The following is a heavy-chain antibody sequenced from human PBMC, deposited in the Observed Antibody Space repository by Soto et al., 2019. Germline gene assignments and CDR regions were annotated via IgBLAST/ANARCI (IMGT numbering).Heavy chain of an antibody. Sequence: QVQLVESGGGLVKPGGSLRLSCAASGFTFSDYYMSWIRQAPGKGLEWLSYISSASSDTKYADSVKGRFTVSRDNAQNSLYLQMNSLRAEDTAVYYCASDRPTTGQYYYYGVDVWGQGTTVTVSS. CDR3: ASDRPTTGQYYYYGVDV. CDR1: GFTFSDYY. J-gene: IGHJ6*02. V-gene: IGHV3-11*06. D-gene: IGHD4-17*01. CDR2: ISSASSDT.